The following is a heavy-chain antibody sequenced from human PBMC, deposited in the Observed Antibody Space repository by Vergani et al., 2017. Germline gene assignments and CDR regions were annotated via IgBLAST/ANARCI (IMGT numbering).Heavy chain of an antibody. CDR3: VYRKTECGTTGCFYPVYYYYDMDV. V-gene: IGHV2-5*04. CDR1: GFSLNTRGVS. D-gene: IGHD1-7*01. J-gene: IGHJ6*03. Sequence: QITLKESGPTLVKPTQTLTLTCTFSGFSLNTRGVSVAWIRQPPGKALDWLALIYLNDDQHYSPSLNNRVTITKDTSKNQVVLTMTNMDYVDTGTYYCVYRKTECGTTGCFYPVYYYYDMDVWGKGTTVTVSS. CDR2: IYLNDDQ.